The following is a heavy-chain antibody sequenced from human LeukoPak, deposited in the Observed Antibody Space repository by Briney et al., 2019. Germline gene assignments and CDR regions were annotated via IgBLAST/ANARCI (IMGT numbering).Heavy chain of an antibody. D-gene: IGHD1-1*01. CDR2: IYSGGST. V-gene: IGHV3-53*01. CDR3: ARDRVNWNDVGGLFDY. CDR1: GFTVSSNY. J-gene: IGHJ4*02. Sequence: GGSLRLSCAASGFTVSSNYMSWVRQAPGKGLEWVSLIYSGGSTSYADSVKGRFTFSRDNSKNTLYLQMNSLRAENTAVYYCARDRVNWNDVGGLFDYWGQGTLVTVSS.